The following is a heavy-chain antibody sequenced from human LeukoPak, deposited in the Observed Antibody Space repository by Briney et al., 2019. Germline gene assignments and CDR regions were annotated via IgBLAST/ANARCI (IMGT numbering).Heavy chain of an antibody. CDR3: ARLAVEYDSSGYLVIYYFDY. CDR1: GTSISSYY. D-gene: IGHD3-22*01. V-gene: IGHV4-4*07. J-gene: IGHJ4*02. CDR2: IYTSGST. Sequence: SETLSLTCTVSGTSISSYYWSWIRQPAGKGLEWIGRIYTSGSTNYNPSLKSRVTISVDTSKNQFSLKLSSVTAADTAVYYCARLAVEYDSSGYLVIYYFDYWGQGTLVTVSS.